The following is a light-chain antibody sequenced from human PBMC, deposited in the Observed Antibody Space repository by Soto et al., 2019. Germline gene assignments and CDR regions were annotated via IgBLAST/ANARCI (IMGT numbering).Light chain of an antibody. CDR3: QQSHSIPWT. Sequence: DIQMTQSPSSLSASVGDRVTMTCRASQSLSSNLKWYQHKPGKDPKLLIYAASNLQSGVPSTFSGSASGTDFTHTISSLQPEDFATYYCQQSHSIPWTLGQGTKVDIK. J-gene: IGKJ1*01. CDR1: QSLSSN. V-gene: IGKV1-39*01. CDR2: AAS.